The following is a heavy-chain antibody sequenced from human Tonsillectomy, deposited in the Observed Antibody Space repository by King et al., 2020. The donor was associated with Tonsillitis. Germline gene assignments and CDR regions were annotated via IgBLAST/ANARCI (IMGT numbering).Heavy chain of an antibody. D-gene: IGHD3-3*01. CDR1: GFTFNRFW. CDR3: AREIELDYYDFWSGYYPSFDY. Sequence: VQLVQSGGGLVQPGGSLRLSCAASGFTFNRFWMSWVRQAPGKGLEWVANKKEDGSEKYYVDSVKGRFTISRDNAKKSVYLQMNSLRAEDTAVYYCAREIELDYYDFWSGYYPSFDYWAQRTLVTVSS. V-gene: IGHV3-7*01. CDR2: KKEDGSEK. J-gene: IGHJ4*02.